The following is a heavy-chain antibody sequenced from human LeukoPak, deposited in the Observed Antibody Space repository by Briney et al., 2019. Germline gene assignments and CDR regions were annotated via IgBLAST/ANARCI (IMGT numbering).Heavy chain of an antibody. CDR3: ARGRGAAAGARILDY. CDR2: ISSSSII. J-gene: IGHJ4*02. D-gene: IGHD6-13*01. V-gene: IGHV3-48*02. Sequence: GGSLRLSCAASGFTLSTYSMNCVRQAPGKGLEWISYISSSSIIYYADSVKGRFTISRDNAQQSLYLQMNSLRDEDTAVYYCARGRGAAAGARILDYWGQGTLVTVSS. CDR1: GFTLSTYS.